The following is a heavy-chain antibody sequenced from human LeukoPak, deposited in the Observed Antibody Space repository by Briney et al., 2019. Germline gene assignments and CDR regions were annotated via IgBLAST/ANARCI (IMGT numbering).Heavy chain of an antibody. D-gene: IGHD1-26*01. CDR1: GFTFDDYG. CDR2: INWNGGST. V-gene: IGHV3-20*04. Sequence: PGGSLRLSCAASGFTFDDYGMSWVRQAPGKGLELVAGINWNGGSTGYADSVKGRFTISRDNANNSLYLQMNSLRAEDTALYYCARDNPGLHSGSYGRHFDYWGQGTLVTVSS. J-gene: IGHJ4*02. CDR3: ARDNPGLHSGSYGRHFDY.